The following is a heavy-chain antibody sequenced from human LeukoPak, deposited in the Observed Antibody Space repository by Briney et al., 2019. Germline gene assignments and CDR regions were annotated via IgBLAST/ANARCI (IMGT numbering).Heavy chain of an antibody. V-gene: IGHV4-59*01. CDR3: AREGVTKYYFDY. CDR2: IYYIGST. CDR1: GGSISRYY. J-gene: IGHJ4*02. Sequence: SETLSLTCTVSGGSISRYYGSWIRQLPGKGLEWIGYIYYIGSTDYNTSLKRRVTLPVDTSKNQFSLKLSSVTAADTAVYYCAREGVTKYYFDYWGQGTLVTVSS. D-gene: IGHD4-11*01.